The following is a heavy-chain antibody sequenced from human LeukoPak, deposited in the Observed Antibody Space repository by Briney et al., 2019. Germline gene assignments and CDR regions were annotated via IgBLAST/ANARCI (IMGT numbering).Heavy chain of an antibody. Sequence: ASVKISCKASGYIFISYTMHWVRQAPGQRLEWMGWINPGNGNTKYSQDFQDRVTITRDTSAATVYMEVNSLTSEDMAIYYCARGGPTCSSNWYGHLDDWGQGTLVTVSS. CDR1: GYIFISYT. J-gene: IGHJ4*02. V-gene: IGHV1-3*03. CDR2: INPGNGNT. CDR3: ARGGPTCSSNWYGHLDD. D-gene: IGHD6-13*01.